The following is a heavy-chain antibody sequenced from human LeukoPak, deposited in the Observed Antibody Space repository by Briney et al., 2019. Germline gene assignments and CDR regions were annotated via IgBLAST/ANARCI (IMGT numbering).Heavy chain of an antibody. CDR2: ISSSGSTI. CDR1: GFTFSDYY. D-gene: IGHD2-21*02. CDR3: ARLYCGGDCYVDY. Sequence: GGSLRLSCAASGFTFSDYYMTWIRQAPGKGLERVSYISSSGSTISYTDSAKGRFTISRDNAKNSLYLQMNSLRVGDMAVYYCARLYCGGDCYVDYWGQGTLVTVSS. J-gene: IGHJ4*02. V-gene: IGHV3-11*01.